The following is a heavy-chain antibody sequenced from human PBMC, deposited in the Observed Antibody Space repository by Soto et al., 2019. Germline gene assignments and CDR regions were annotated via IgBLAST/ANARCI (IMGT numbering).Heavy chain of an antibody. V-gene: IGHV4-39*01. J-gene: IGHJ5*02. CDR1: GGSISSSSYY. CDR3: ARQIRGYRNWFDP. Sequence: QLQLQESGPGLVKPSETLSLTCTVSGGSISSSSYYWGWIRQPPGKGLEWIGSIYYSGSTYYNPSLKSRVPISVDTSKNQFSLKLSSVTAADTAVYYCARQIRGYRNWFDPWGQGTLVTVSS. CDR2: IYYSGST. D-gene: IGHD3-16*02.